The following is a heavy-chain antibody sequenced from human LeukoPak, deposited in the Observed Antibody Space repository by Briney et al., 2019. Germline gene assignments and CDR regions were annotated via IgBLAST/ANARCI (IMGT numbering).Heavy chain of an antibody. V-gene: IGHV5-51*01. CDR1: GYTFSSYW. J-gene: IGHJ4*02. D-gene: IGHD3-10*01. Sequence: GESLKISCKGSGYTFSSYWIGWVRQMPGKGLEWMGIIYPADSDTKYGPSFEGQVTISGDKSISTAYLQWSSLKASDTAMYYCARHEFSVSGSYYMAYWGQGTLVTVPS. CDR2: IYPADSDT. CDR3: ARHEFSVSGSYYMAY.